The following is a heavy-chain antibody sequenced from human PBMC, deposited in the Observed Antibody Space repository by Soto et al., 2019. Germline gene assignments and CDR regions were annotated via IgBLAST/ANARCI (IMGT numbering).Heavy chain of an antibody. CDR1: GGTFSSYA. CDR3: ARDERYSCSSTVSYGMDV. Sequence: SVKVSCKASGGTFSSYAISWVRQAPGQGLEWMGGIIPIFGTANYAQKFQGRVAITADESTSTAYMELSSLRSEDTAVYYCARDERYSCSSTVSYGMDVWGQGTTVTVYS. D-gene: IGHD6-6*01. CDR2: IIPIFGTA. V-gene: IGHV1-69*13. J-gene: IGHJ6*02.